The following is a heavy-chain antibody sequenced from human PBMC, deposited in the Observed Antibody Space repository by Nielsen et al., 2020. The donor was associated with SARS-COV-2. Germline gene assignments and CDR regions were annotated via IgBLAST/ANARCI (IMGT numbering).Heavy chain of an antibody. V-gene: IGHV3-7*01. Sequence: GGSLRLSCSASGFTFSRHWMSWVRQAPGKGLEWVANIKQDGSEKYYVDSLKGRFTISRDNVKNSLFLQMNSLRAEDTAVYYCARADYYYDSSGYYGRLFDYWGQGTLVTVSS. J-gene: IGHJ4*02. CDR3: ARADYYYDSSGYYGRLFDY. D-gene: IGHD3-22*01. CDR1: GFTFSRHW. CDR2: IKQDGSEK.